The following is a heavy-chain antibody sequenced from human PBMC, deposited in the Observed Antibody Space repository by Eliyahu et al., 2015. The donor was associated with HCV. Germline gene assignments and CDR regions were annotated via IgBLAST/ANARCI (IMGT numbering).Heavy chain of an antibody. V-gene: IGHV1-69*01. Sequence: EVKKPGSSVKVSCKASGGTFSSYAISWVRQAPGQGLEWMGGIIPIFGTANYVQKFQGRVTITADESTSTAYMELERPESGGKGVYYCARDDTDVALSYYYYYGMDVWGQGTTVTVSS. CDR2: IIPIFGTA. D-gene: IGHD2-8*02. J-gene: IGHJ6*02. CDR3: ARDDTDVALSYYYYYGMDV. CDR1: GGTFSSYA.